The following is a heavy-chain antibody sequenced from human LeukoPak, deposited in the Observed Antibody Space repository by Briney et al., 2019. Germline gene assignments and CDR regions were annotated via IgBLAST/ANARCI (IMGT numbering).Heavy chain of an antibody. V-gene: IGHV3-7*01. CDR2: IKQDGGEI. Sequence: PGGSLRLSCAASGFTFSNYWMSWVRQAPGKGLEWVANIKQDGGEIYYVDSVKGRFTISRDNAKNPLYLQMNSLRAEDTAVYYCARDKVVGATLFDYWGQGTLVTVSS. CDR1: GFTFSNYW. D-gene: IGHD1-26*01. CDR3: ARDKVVGATLFDY. J-gene: IGHJ4*02.